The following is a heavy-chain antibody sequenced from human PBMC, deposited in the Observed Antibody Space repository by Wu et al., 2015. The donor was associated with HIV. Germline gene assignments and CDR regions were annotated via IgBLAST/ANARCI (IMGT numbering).Heavy chain of an antibody. D-gene: IGHD3-22*01. Sequence: QVQLVQSGAEVKKPGASVKVSCKVSGYTLTELSMHWVRQAPGKGLEWMGGFDPEDGETIYAQKFQGRVTMTEDTSTDTAYMELSSLRSEDTAVYYCATAFRYYYDSSGYTRYNWFDPWGQGTLVTVSS. CDR3: ATAFRYYYDSSGYTRYNWFDP. CDR1: GYTLTELS. J-gene: IGHJ5*02. V-gene: IGHV1-24*01. CDR2: FDPEDGET.